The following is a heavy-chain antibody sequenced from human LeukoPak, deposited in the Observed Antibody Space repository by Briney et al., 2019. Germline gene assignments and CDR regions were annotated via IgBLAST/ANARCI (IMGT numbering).Heavy chain of an antibody. CDR1: GGTFSSYA. CDR2: IIPIFGTA. Sequence: EASVKVSCKASGGTFSSYAMSWVRQAPGQGLEWMGGIIPIFGTANYAQKFQGRVTITTDESTSTAYMELSSLRSEDTAVYYCARVRAERRYCSSTSCSYGPFDIWGQGTMVTVSS. CDR3: ARVRAERRYCSSTSCSYGPFDI. D-gene: IGHD2-2*01. J-gene: IGHJ3*02. V-gene: IGHV1-69*05.